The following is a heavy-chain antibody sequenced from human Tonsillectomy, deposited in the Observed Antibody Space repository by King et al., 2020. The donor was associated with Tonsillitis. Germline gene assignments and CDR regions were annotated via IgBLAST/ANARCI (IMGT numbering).Heavy chain of an antibody. J-gene: IGHJ2*01. CDR1: GGSIISGSYY. V-gene: IGHV4-31*03. Sequence: VQLQESGPGLVKPSQTLSLTCIVSGGSIISGSYYCSWIRQHPGKGLDWIGYINYTGSTYYNPSLKSRVTISVATSNNQFSLKLSSVTVPDTAVFYCARVQRVTIFGVATHYWYFDLWGRGTLVTVSS. D-gene: IGHD3-3*01. CDR3: ARVQRVTIFGVATHYWYFDL. CDR2: INYTGST.